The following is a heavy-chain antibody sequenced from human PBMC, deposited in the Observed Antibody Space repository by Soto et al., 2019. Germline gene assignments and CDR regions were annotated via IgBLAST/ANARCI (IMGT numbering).Heavy chain of an antibody. D-gene: IGHD3-10*01. V-gene: IGHV3-43*01. CDR1: GFTFGSYT. J-gene: IGHJ6*02. Sequence: DEQLVESGGAVVQPGGSLRLSCEASGFTFGSYTMHWVRQAPGKGLEWVSLISWNGGSSFYADSVKGRFTISRDNSRDSLYLQMNSLRPKNRALYYFAKKIEAHGSGGGDVWGHGTTVTVSS. CDR2: ISWNGGSS. CDR3: AKKIEAHGSGGGDV.